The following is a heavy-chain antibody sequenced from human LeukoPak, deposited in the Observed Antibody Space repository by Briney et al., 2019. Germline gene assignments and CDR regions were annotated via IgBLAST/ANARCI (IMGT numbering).Heavy chain of an antibody. CDR1: GFTLSIYS. Sequence: GRSLTPSRAASGFTLSIYSMNWASQPPGKGLKWVSSISSSSSYIYYAHSVKGRFTISRDNAKNSLYLQMNSLRAEDTAVYYCARDRVEVFDYWGQGTLVTVSS. J-gene: IGHJ4*02. D-gene: IGHD2-15*01. CDR2: ISSSSSYI. V-gene: IGHV3-21*01. CDR3: ARDRVEVFDY.